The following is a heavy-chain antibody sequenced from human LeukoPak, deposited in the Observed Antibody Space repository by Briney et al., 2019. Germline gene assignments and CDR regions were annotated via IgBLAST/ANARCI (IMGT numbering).Heavy chain of an antibody. CDR3: ARVQVTTLSGRDY. J-gene: IGHJ4*02. CDR1: GYTFTGYY. D-gene: IGHD4-17*01. CDR2: INPNSGGT. Sequence: GASVKVSCKASGYTFTGYYMHWVRQAPGQGLEWMGWINPNSGGTNYAQTLQGRVTMTRDTSISTAYMELSRLRSDDTAVYYCARVQVTTLSGRDYWGQGTLVTVSS. V-gene: IGHV1-2*02.